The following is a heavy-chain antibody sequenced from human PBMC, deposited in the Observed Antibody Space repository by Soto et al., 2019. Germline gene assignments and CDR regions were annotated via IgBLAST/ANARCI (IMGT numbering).Heavy chain of an antibody. V-gene: IGHV1-46*01. Sequence: QVQLVQSGAEVKKPGASVKVSCKASGYTFSSYYMNWVRQAPGQGLEWMGIINPSGDSTSYVQKFQGRVTMTRDTSTSTVYMELSSLRSEDTAVYYCARSGLVDYWGQGTLVTVSS. CDR2: INPSGDST. CDR1: GYTFSSYY. J-gene: IGHJ4*02. CDR3: ARSGLVDY. D-gene: IGHD3-10*01.